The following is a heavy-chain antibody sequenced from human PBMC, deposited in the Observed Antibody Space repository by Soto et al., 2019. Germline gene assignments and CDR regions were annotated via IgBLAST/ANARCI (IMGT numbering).Heavy chain of an antibody. D-gene: IGHD3-3*01. CDR2: ISGSGGST. CDR1: GFTFSSYA. CDR3: AKPSGVEWLLYDAYFDY. V-gene: IGHV3-23*01. Sequence: EVQLLESGGGLVQPGGSLRLSCAASGFTFSSYAMSWVRQAPGKGLEWVSAISGSGGSTYYADSVKGRFTISRDNSKNTLYLQMNSLRAEDTAVYYRAKPSGVEWLLYDAYFDYWGQGTLVTVSS. J-gene: IGHJ4*02.